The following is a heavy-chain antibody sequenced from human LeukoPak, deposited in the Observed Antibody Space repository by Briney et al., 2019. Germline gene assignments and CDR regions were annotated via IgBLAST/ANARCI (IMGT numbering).Heavy chain of an antibody. CDR2: IDPNTGDS. D-gene: IGHD2-2*01. V-gene: IGHV1-2*02. CDR3: ARIRYCGGISCYYIDY. Sequence: ASVKVTCKASEYTFTGYYIHWVRQAPGQGLEWMGWIDPNTGDSNYVQKFQGRVTMTRDTSISTAYMELSRLRSDDTAFYYCARIRYCGGISCYYIDYWGQGTLVTVSA. J-gene: IGHJ4*02. CDR1: EYTFTGYY.